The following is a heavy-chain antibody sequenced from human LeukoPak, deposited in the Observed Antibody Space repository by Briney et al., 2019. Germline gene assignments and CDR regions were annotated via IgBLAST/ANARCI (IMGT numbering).Heavy chain of an antibody. Sequence: PSETLSLTRTVSGGSISGYYWSWIRQPPGKALEWIGYIYYSGSTNYNPSLTSRVTISVDRSKNQFSLRLSSVTAADTAVYYCAGWEPDTFDIWGQGTMVTVS. D-gene: IGHD1-26*01. CDR3: AGWEPDTFDI. CDR2: IYYSGST. CDR1: GGSISGYY. V-gene: IGHV4-59*08. J-gene: IGHJ3*02.